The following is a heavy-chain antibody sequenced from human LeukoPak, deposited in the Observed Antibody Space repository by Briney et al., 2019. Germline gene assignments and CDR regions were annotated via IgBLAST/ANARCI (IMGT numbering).Heavy chain of an antibody. CDR2: IYHSGST. CDR3: ARGTGCSSTSCYSDFDY. V-gene: IGHV4-30-2*01. Sequence: PSETLSLTCAVSGGSISSGGYSWSWIRQPPGKGLEWIGYIYHSGSTYYNPSLKSRVTISVDRSKNQFSLKLSSVTAADTAVYYCARGTGCSSTSCYSDFDYWGQGTLVTVSS. CDR1: GGSISSGGYS. D-gene: IGHD2-2*01. J-gene: IGHJ4*02.